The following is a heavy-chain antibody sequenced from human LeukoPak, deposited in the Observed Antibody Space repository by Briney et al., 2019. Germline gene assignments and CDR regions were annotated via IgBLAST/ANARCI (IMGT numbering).Heavy chain of an antibody. D-gene: IGHD5-24*01. CDR1: GFTFSTYA. V-gene: IGHV3-23*01. J-gene: IGHJ3*01. CDR2: ISGSGDST. CDR3: ARDIQLST. Sequence: PGGSLRLSCAASGFTFSTYAMSWVRQAPGKGLEWVSVISGSGDSTYYADSVKGRFTISRDNSKDTLFLQMNSLRAEDTAIYYCARDIQLSTWGLGTMVTVSS.